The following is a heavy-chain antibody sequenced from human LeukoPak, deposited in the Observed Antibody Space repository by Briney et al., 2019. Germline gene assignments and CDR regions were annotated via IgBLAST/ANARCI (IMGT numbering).Heavy chain of an antibody. D-gene: IGHD6-6*01. CDR3: ASIFSSKVWFDP. Sequence: EASVKVSCKASGGTFSSYAISWVRQAPGQGLEWMGGIIPIFGTANYAQKFQGRVTITTDESTSTAYMGLSSLRSEDTAVYYCASIFSSKVWFDPWGQGTLVTVSS. J-gene: IGHJ5*02. V-gene: IGHV1-69*05. CDR2: IIPIFGTA. CDR1: GGTFSSYA.